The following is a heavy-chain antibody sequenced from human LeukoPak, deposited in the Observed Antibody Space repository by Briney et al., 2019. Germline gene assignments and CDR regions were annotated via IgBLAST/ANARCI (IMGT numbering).Heavy chain of an antibody. V-gene: IGHV4-4*02. D-gene: IGHD2-21*02. J-gene: IGHJ4*02. CDR3: ARTGDWSYFDY. CDR1: GGSISSSNW. Sequence: SGTLSLTCAVSGGSISSSNWWTWVRQPPGKGLEWIGEIYHSGSTNYNPSLKGRVTISVDKSKNQFSLKLSSVTAADTAVYYCARTGDWSYFDYWGQGTLVTVSS. CDR2: IYHSGST.